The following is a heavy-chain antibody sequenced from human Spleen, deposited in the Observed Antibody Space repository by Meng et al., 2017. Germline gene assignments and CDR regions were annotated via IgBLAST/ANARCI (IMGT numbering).Heavy chain of an antibody. V-gene: IGHV3-30*04. CDR3: ARSLRRELGGFDY. Sequence: LTGAASGFTFSSYAMHWVRQAPGKGLEWVAVISYDGSNKYYADSVKGRFTISRDNSKNTLYLQMNSLRAEDTAVYYCARSLRRELGGFDYWGQGTLVTVSS. CDR2: ISYDGSNK. J-gene: IGHJ4*02. D-gene: IGHD1-26*01. CDR1: GFTFSSYA.